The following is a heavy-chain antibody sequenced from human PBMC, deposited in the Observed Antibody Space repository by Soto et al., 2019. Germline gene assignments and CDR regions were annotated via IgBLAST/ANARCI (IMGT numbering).Heavy chain of an antibody. D-gene: IGHD2-2*01. V-gene: IGHV3-7*01. CDR1: GVTFSSYW. J-gene: IGHJ4*02. CDR2: IKQDGREK. Sequence: GGSLILSCAXSGVTFSSYWMSWVRQAPGKGLEWVANIKQDGREKYYGDSVRGRFTTSRDNAKNSLYLQMNSLRAEDTAVYYCARDIPPPGAMALDYWGQGTLVTVSS. CDR3: ARDIPPPGAMALDY.